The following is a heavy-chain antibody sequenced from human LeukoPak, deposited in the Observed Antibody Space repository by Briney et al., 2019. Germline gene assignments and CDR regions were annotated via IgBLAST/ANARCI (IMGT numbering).Heavy chain of an antibody. Sequence: GGSLRLSCAASGFTFSSYAMSWVRQAPGKGLEWVSAISGSGGSTYYADSVKGRFTISSDNSKNTLYLQMNSLRAEDTAVYYCAKSDPAWGYYYYGMDVWGQGTTVTVSS. CDR3: AKSDPAWGYYYYGMDV. D-gene: IGHD7-27*01. CDR1: GFTFSSYA. CDR2: ISGSGGST. V-gene: IGHV3-23*01. J-gene: IGHJ6*02.